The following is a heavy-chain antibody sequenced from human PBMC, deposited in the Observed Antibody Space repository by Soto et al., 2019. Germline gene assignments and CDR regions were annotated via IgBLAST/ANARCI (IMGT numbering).Heavy chain of an antibody. CDR1: GYSFSSYY. CDR3: ARNRYDSSGYYNNFFDP. V-gene: IGHV1-46*01. J-gene: IGHJ5*02. D-gene: IGHD3-22*01. Sequence: GASVKVSCKASGYSFSSYYMHWVRQAPGQGLEWMGIINPSDGSTAYAQKFQGRVTMTRDTSTSAVYMELSSLRSEDTAVYYCARNRYDSSGYYNNFFDPWGQGTLVTVSP. CDR2: INPSDGST.